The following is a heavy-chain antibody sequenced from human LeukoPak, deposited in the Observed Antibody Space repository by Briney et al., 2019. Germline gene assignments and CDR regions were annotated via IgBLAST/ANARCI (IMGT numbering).Heavy chain of an antibody. V-gene: IGHV3-23*01. D-gene: IGHD2-2*01. Sequence: GGSLRLSCAASGFTFTSYSMNWVRQAPGKGLEWVSTISGGGGSTYYADSVKGRFTISRDNSKNTLYLQMNSLRAEDTAVYYCAEDRYGYAFEYFQHWGQGTLVTVSS. CDR1: GFTFTSYS. J-gene: IGHJ1*01. CDR3: AEDRYGYAFEYFQH. CDR2: ISGGGGST.